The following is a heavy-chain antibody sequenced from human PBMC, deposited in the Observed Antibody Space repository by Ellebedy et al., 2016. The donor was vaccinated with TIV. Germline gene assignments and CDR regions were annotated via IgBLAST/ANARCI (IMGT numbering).Heavy chain of an antibody. CDR3: AREGRSQDFDY. Sequence: SETLSLXXTVSGDSLISYYWSWIRQHPGKGLEWIGYVYYSGSTNYNPSLKSRVTISVDTSKNQFSLKLSSVTAADTAVYYCAREGRSQDFDYWGQGALVTVSS. J-gene: IGHJ4*02. CDR2: VYYSGST. CDR1: GDSLISYY. V-gene: IGHV4-59*01.